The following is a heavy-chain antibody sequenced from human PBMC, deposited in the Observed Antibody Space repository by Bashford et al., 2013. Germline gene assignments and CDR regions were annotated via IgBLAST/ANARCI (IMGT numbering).Heavy chain of an antibody. D-gene: IGHD2-21*02. CDR3: VKGPTCRRGDCPFTADH. V-gene: IGHV1-2*02. CDR2: INPKSGGT. J-gene: IGHJ5*02. CDR1: GFTFTDYY. Sequence: VASVKVSCEASGFTFTDYYVHWVRQAPGQGLEWVGRINPKSGGTDFAQKFQGRVTMTRDTSISTAYMELSRLTIEDTAVYYCVKGPTCRRGDCPFTADHWGRGTLVTVSS.